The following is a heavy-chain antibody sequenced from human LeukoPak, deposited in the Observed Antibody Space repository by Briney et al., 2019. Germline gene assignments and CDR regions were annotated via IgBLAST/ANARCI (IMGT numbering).Heavy chain of an antibody. J-gene: IGHJ1*01. Sequence: SETLSLTCTVSGGSISSYYWSWIRQPPGKGLEWIGYIYYSGRTKYNPSLNSRVTISVDTSKNQFSLKMSSVTAADTAVYYCARHTDGLGYFQHWGQGTLVTVSS. CDR1: GGSISSYY. CDR2: IYYSGRT. D-gene: IGHD2-8*01. CDR3: ARHTDGLGYFQH. V-gene: IGHV4-59*08.